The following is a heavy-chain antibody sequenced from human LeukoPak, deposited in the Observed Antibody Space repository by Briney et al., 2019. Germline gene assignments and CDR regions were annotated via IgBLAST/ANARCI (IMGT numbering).Heavy chain of an antibody. Sequence: SETLSPTCTVSGDSISSYYSSCIRQPPGGGRECIGYIQSTGSTNYNPSLKSRVTISVETSKNQFSLKLKSVTAADTAVYYCARGGYYGSGNDFRFDPWGQGTLVTVSS. CDR1: GDSISSYY. J-gene: IGHJ5*02. V-gene: IGHV4-59*01. CDR3: ARGGYYGSGNDFRFDP. D-gene: IGHD3-10*01. CDR2: IQSTGST.